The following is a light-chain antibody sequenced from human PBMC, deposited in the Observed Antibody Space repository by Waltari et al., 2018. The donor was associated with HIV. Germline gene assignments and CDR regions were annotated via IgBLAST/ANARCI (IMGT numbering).Light chain of an antibody. Sequence: QSALTQPASVSGSPAQSIVLPCPGSSSHLGYYDYVSWYQQYPGQAPKALIYEVTSRPSGTSSRFSGSKSATTAFLAISKLQTDDEADYFCSSYTRRGTVVFGGGTRLTVL. V-gene: IGLV2-14*01. CDR2: EVT. CDR3: SSYTRRGTVV. CDR1: SSHLGYYDY. J-gene: IGLJ2*01.